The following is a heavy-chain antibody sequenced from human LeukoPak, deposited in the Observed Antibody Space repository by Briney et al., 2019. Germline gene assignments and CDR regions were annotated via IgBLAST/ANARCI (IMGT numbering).Heavy chain of an antibody. Sequence: GASVKVSCKASGRTLNSYSINWVRQAPGQGLEWMGWINPNSGGTNYAQKFQGRVTMTRDTSISTAYMELSRLRSDDTAVYYCARGARSIAARPPGIEYWFDPWGQGTLVTVSS. CDR2: INPNSGGT. V-gene: IGHV1-2*02. D-gene: IGHD6-6*01. CDR3: ARGARSIAARPPGIEYWFDP. CDR1: GRTLNSYS. J-gene: IGHJ5*02.